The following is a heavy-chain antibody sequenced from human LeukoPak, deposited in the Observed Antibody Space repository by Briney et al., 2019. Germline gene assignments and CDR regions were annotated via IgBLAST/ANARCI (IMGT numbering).Heavy chain of an antibody. CDR1: GGSISSYY. Sequence: PSETLSLTCTVSGGSISSYYWSWIRQPPGKGLEWIGYIYYSGSTNYNPSLKSRVTISVDTSKNQFSLKLSSVTAADTAVYYCARRPIAAAANNWFDPWGQGTLVTVSS. CDR2: IYYSGST. D-gene: IGHD6-13*01. J-gene: IGHJ5*02. V-gene: IGHV4-59*08. CDR3: ARRPIAAAANNWFDP.